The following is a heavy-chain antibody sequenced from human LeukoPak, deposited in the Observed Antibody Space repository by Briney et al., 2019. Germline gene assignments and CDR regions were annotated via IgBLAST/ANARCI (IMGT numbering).Heavy chain of an antibody. CDR3: MSYAGRSDDY. Sequence: GGSLRLSCAASGFTFSRYSMNWVRQAPGKGREWVSSISSSSSYRYYADSVKGRFTISRDNAKNSLHLQMNSLRAEDTAVYYCMSYAGRSDDYWGQGTLVIVSS. J-gene: IGHJ4*02. D-gene: IGHD3-16*01. CDR1: GFTFSRYS. CDR2: ISSSSSYR. V-gene: IGHV3-21*06.